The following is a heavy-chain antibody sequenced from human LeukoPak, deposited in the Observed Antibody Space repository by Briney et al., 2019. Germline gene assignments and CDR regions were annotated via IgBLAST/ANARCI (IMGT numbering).Heavy chain of an antibody. Sequence: GGSLRLSCAASGFTFSSYSMNWVRQAPGMGLEWVSSISSSSSYIYYADSVKGRFTISRDNAKNSLYLQMNSLRAEDTAVYYCASKDDFWSGYNYWGQGTLVTVSS. J-gene: IGHJ4*02. CDR3: ASKDDFWSGYNY. V-gene: IGHV3-21*01. D-gene: IGHD3-3*01. CDR2: ISSSSSYI. CDR1: GFTFSSYS.